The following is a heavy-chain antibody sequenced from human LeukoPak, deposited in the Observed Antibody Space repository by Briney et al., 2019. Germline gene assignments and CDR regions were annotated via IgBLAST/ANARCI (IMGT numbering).Heavy chain of an antibody. Sequence: PSETLSLTCIVSGCSISSSSYYWGWIRQPPGNGLEWIGSIYYSGSTYYNPSLKSRITISVDTSKNQFSLKLSSVTAADTAVYYCARRRYIVGATNYFDYWGQGTLVTVSS. CDR2: IYYSGST. V-gene: IGHV4-39*07. J-gene: IGHJ4*02. CDR3: ARRRYIVGATNYFDY. CDR1: GCSISSSSYY. D-gene: IGHD1-26*01.